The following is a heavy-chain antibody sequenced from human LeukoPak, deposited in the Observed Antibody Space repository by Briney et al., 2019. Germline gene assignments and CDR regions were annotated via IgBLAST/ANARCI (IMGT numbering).Heavy chain of an antibody. CDR2: IIPIFGTA. CDR1: GGTFSSYA. J-gene: IGHJ4*02. CDR3: ARDGPLGYCSGGSCYSGY. Sequence: SVKVSCQASGGTFSSYAISWVRQAPGQGLEWMGRIIPIFGTAIYAQKFQGRVTITTDESTSTAYMELSSLSSEDTAVYYCARDGPLGYCSGGSCYSGYWGQGTLVTVSS. V-gene: IGHV1-69*05. D-gene: IGHD2-15*01.